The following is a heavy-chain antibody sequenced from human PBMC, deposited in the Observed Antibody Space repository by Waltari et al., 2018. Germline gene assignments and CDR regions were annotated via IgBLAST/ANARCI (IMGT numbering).Heavy chain of an antibody. CDR1: GLHFRSYS. Sequence: EVQLVESGGGLVKPGGSLRLSCVVSGLHFRSYSMNWFRQAPGKGLEWVSYISDGSDYSYYADSVKGRFTISRDNAKNSLYLQMNRLRTDDTAVYYCARDFYCSDGRCTDYWGQGTLVTVSS. CDR3: ARDFYCSDGRCTDY. D-gene: IGHD2-15*01. V-gene: IGHV3-21*01. CDR2: ISDGSDYS. J-gene: IGHJ4*02.